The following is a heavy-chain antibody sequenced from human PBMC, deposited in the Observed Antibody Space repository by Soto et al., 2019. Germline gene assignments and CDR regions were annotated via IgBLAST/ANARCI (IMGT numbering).Heavy chain of an antibody. D-gene: IGHD2-8*01. V-gene: IGHV3-64D*06. CDR1: DFTFSSYT. J-gene: IGHJ6*02. CDR2: ISYDGGST. Sequence: WGSLSLSCAASDFTFSSYTMHWVRQAPGRGLQHVSAISYDGGSTYYTDSLNGRFTISRDNSRNTLYLQMTSLRPEDTAVYYCVKDNPPGTALMTNYGMDVWGQGTTVTVSS. CDR3: VKDNPPGTALMTNYGMDV.